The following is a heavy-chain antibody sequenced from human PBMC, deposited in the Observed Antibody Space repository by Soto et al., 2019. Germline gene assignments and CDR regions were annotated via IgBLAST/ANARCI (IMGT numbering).Heavy chain of an antibody. Sequence: QITLKESGPTLVKPTQTLTLTCTFSGFSFTTSGVNVGWIRQPPGKALEWLALIFWNDDKRYSPSLKSRLTITKDTSKNQVVLTMTNMDSVDTATYYCARGYTYDFDYWGQGTLVTVSS. D-gene: IGHD4-17*01. J-gene: IGHJ4*02. V-gene: IGHV2-5*01. CDR1: GFSFTTSGVN. CDR2: IFWNDDK. CDR3: ARGYTYDFDY.